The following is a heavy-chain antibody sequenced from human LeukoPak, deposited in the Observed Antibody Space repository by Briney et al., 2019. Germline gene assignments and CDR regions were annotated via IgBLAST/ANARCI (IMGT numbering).Heavy chain of an antibody. J-gene: IGHJ6*02. CDR2: IYPGDSDT. CDR3: ARDRGGGYCSSTSCQEIYYYYYGMDV. Sequence: GASLQISCEGSGSIFTSYWIGWVRQLPGKGLEWMGIIYPGDSDTRYSPSFQGQVTISADKSISTAYLQWSSLKASDTAMYYCARDRGGGYCSSTSCQEIYYYYYGMDVWGQGTTVTVSS. D-gene: IGHD2-2*01. CDR1: GSIFTSYW. V-gene: IGHV5-51*01.